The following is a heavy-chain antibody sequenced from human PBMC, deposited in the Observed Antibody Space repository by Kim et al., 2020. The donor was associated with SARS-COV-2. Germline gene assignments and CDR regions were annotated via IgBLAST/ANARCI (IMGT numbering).Heavy chain of an antibody. J-gene: IGHJ4*02. D-gene: IGHD4-17*01. CDR2: ISGNSIYI. CDR3: ARGGVTATRSLDY. V-gene: IGHV3-21*01. Sequence: GESLKLSCAASGFTFGIYTMTWIRQAPGKGLELVSYISGNSIYIDYTDSVKGRFTVYRDNAKDALYLQMNSLRVEDTAVYYCARGGVTATRSLDYWGRGTLVTVSS. CDR1: GFTFGIYT.